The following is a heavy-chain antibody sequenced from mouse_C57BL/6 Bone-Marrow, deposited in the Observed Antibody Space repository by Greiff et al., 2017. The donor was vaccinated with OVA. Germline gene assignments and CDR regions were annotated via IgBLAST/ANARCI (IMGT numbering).Heavy chain of an antibody. J-gene: IGHJ4*01. CDR2: INPYNGDT. V-gene: IGHV1-20*01. Sequence: EVKLMESGPELVKPGDSVKISCKASGYSFTGYFMNWVMQSHGKSLEWIGRINPYNGDTFYNQKFKGKATLTVDKSSSTAHMELRSLTSEDSAVYYCAREEVRGYYAMDYWGQGTSVTVSS. CDR3: AREEVRGYYAMDY. CDR1: GYSFTGYF.